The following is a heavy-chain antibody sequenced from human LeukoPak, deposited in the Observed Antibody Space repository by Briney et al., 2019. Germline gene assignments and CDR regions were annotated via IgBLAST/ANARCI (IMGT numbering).Heavy chain of an antibody. CDR3: AKRPGGIVGAYDY. D-gene: IGHD1-26*01. J-gene: IGHJ4*02. CDR2: ISGSGGST. V-gene: IGHV3-23*01. Sequence: PGGSLRLSCAASGFTFSSYAMSWVRQAPGKGLEWVSAISGSGGSTYYADSVKGRFIISRDNSKNTLYLQMNSLRAEDTAVYYCAKRPGGIVGAYDYWGQGTLVTVSS. CDR1: GFTFSSYA.